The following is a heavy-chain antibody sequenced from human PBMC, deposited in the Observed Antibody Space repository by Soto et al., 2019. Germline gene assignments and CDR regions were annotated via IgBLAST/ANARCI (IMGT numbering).Heavy chain of an antibody. CDR1: SGSISSGGSY. Sequence: QVQLQESGPGLVKPSQTLSLTCTVSSGSISSGGSYWSWVRQHPGKGLEWVGCIYYSGSTYYNPSLDSRVTISVDTSKNKFSRRLSSVTAADTAVYYCARDSRPNYTSSSYYFDYWGQGTLVTVSS. CDR3: ARDSRPNYTSSSYYFDY. D-gene: IGHD6-13*01. J-gene: IGHJ4*02. CDR2: IYYSGST. V-gene: IGHV4-31*03.